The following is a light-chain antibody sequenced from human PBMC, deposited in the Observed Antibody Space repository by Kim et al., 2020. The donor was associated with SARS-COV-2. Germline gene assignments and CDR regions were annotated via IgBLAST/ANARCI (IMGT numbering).Light chain of an antibody. CDR1: SSDVGGYDY. CDR2: DVS. J-gene: IGLJ2*01. Sequence: QSVLAQPASVSGSPGQSITISCTGASSDVGGYDYVSWYQQHPGKAPKLLISDVSNRPSGISNRFSGSKSGNMASLTISGLQAEDEADYYCGSLSSSSTLVLFGGGTQLTVL. V-gene: IGLV2-14*03. CDR3: GSLSSSSTLVL.